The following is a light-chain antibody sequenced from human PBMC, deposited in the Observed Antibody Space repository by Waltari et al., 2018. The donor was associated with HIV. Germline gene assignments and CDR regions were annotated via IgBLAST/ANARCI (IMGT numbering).Light chain of an antibody. CDR2: SNE. V-gene: IGLV1-44*01. J-gene: IGLJ3*02. CDR1: SSNIGRNT. Sequence: QSVLTQPPSASGTPGQRVTISCSGSSSNIGRNTVNWYQQLPGTAPKLLIYSNEQRPSGVPDRFSGSKSGTAASLAISGLQSEDEADYYCAAWDDSLNGVVFGGGTKLTVL. CDR3: AAWDDSLNGVV.